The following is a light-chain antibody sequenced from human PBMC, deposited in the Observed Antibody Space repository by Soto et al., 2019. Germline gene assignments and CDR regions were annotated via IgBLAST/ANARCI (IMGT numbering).Light chain of an antibody. CDR1: QSLSDSY. V-gene: IGKV3-20*01. Sequence: EIVLTQSPGTLSLSPGQRATLSCRASQSLSDSYLAWYQQKPGQAPRLLIYGALSRATGIPDRFSGSGSGTDFTLTISRLEPEDVAVYYCQQYGSSPTFGGGTKVEIK. CDR2: GAL. J-gene: IGKJ4*01. CDR3: QQYGSSPT.